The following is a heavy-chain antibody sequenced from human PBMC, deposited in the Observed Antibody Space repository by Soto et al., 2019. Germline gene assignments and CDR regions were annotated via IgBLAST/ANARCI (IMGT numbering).Heavy chain of an antibody. D-gene: IGHD6-13*01. CDR3: ARDGLEQQLVLYFDY. V-gene: IGHV3-30-3*01. Sequence: QVQLVESGGGVVQPGRSLRLSCAASGFTFSSYAMHWVRQAPGKGLEWVAVISYDGSNKYYADSVKGRFTISRDNSKNTLYLQMNSLRAEDTAVYYCARDGLEQQLVLYFDYWGQGTLVTVSS. CDR2: ISYDGSNK. CDR1: GFTFSSYA. J-gene: IGHJ4*02.